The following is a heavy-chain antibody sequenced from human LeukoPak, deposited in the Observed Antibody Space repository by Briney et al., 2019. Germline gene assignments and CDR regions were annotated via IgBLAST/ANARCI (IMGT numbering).Heavy chain of an antibody. D-gene: IGHD3-9*01. Sequence: ASVKVSCKASGGTFSSYAISWVRQAPGQGLEWMGGIIPIFGTANYAQKFQGRFTITADESTSTAYMELSSLRADDTAVYYCARVSYDILTGYRQFDLWGQGTLVTVSS. J-gene: IGHJ5*02. V-gene: IGHV1-69*13. CDR1: GGTFSSYA. CDR2: IIPIFGTA. CDR3: ARVSYDILTGYRQFDL.